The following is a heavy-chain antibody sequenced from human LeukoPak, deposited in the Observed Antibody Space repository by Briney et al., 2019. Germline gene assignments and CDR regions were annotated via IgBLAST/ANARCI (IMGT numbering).Heavy chain of an antibody. CDR2: IRYDGSNE. CDR3: ARDLMYYYDSSGYS. D-gene: IGHD3-22*01. V-gene: IGHV3-30*02. Sequence: GGSLRLSCAASGFTFSSYGMHWVRQAPGKGLEWVAFIRYDGSNEYYVDSVKGRFTISRDNAKNSLSLQMSSLRAEDTAVYYCARDLMYYYDSSGYSWGQGTLVTVSS. J-gene: IGHJ5*02. CDR1: GFTFSSYG.